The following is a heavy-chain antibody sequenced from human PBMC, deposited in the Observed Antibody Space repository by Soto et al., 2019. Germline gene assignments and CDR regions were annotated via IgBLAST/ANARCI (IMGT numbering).Heavy chain of an antibody. CDR3: AALWFGELAFNY. CDR1: GYSISSGYY. D-gene: IGHD3-10*01. Sequence: SETLSLTCIVSGYSISSGYYWGWVRQAPGKGLEWLGSVYHNGIMFHNPSFQSRVTISVDTSKNQFSLNLRSVTAADTAVYYCAALWFGELAFNYWGHGILVTVSS. J-gene: IGHJ4*01. CDR2: VYHNGIM. V-gene: IGHV4-38-2*02.